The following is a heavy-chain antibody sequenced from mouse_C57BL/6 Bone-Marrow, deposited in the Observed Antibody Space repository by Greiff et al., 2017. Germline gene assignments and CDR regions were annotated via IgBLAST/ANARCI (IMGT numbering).Heavy chain of an antibody. CDR1: GYTFTSYW. CDR2: IYPGSGST. Sequence: QVQLKQPGAELVKPGASVKMSCKASGYTFTSYWITWVKQRPGQGLEWIGDIYPGSGSTNYNEKFKSKATLTVDTSSSTAYMQLSSLTSEDSAVYYCAREGRSNPAWFAYWGQGTLVTVSA. J-gene: IGHJ3*01. CDR3: AREGRSNPAWFAY. D-gene: IGHD2-5*01. V-gene: IGHV1-55*01.